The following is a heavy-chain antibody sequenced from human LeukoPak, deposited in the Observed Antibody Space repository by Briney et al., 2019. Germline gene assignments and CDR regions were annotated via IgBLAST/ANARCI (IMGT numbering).Heavy chain of an antibody. J-gene: IGHJ4*02. Sequence: SETLSLTCAVYGGSFSGYYWSWIRQPPGKGLEWIGEINHSGSTNYNPSLKSRVTISVDTSKNQFSLKLSSVTAADTAVYYCARGYDTTGYFSYWGQGTLVTVSS. V-gene: IGHV4-34*01. CDR2: INHSGST. CDR3: ARGYDTTGYFSY. CDR1: GGSFSGYY. D-gene: IGHD3-22*01.